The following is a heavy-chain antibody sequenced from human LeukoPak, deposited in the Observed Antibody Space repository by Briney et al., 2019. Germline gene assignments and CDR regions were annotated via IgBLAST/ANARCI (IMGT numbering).Heavy chain of an antibody. V-gene: IGHV4-59*01. CDR2: IYYSGST. Sequence: SETLSLTCTVSGGSISSYYWNWIRQPPGKGLEWIGYIYYSGSTNYNPSLKSRVTISLDTSKNQFSLKLSSVTAADTAVYYCARGSSGWYSHLGYWGQGTLVTVSS. CDR1: GGSISSYY. CDR3: ARGSSGWYSHLGY. D-gene: IGHD6-19*01. J-gene: IGHJ4*02.